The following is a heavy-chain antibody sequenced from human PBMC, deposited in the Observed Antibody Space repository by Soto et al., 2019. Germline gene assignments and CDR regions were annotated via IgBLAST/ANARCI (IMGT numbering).Heavy chain of an antibody. CDR3: ARDLQSVAAALGGFDY. CDR1: GFTFSSYG. CDR2: IWYDGSNK. V-gene: IGHV3-33*01. Sequence: QVQLVESGGGVVQPGRSLRLSCAASGFTFSSYGMHWVRQAPGKGLEWVAVIWYDGSNKYYADSVKGRFTISRDNSKKTLYLQMNSLRAEDTAVYYCARDLQSVAAALGGFDYWGQGTLVTVSS. D-gene: IGHD2-15*01. J-gene: IGHJ4*02.